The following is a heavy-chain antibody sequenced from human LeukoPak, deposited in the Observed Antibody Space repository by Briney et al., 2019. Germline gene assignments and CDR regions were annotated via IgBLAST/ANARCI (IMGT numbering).Heavy chain of an antibody. CDR3: AREDFWSGYFDY. CDR2: IKQDGSEK. Sequence: GGSLRLSCAASGFTFSNYWMSWVRQAPGKGLEWVANIKQDGSEKYYVDSVRGRFTISRDNARNSLYLQMNSLRAEDTAVYYCAREDFWSGYFDYWGQGTLVTVSS. CDR1: GFTFSNYW. D-gene: IGHD3-3*01. J-gene: IGHJ4*02. V-gene: IGHV3-7*01.